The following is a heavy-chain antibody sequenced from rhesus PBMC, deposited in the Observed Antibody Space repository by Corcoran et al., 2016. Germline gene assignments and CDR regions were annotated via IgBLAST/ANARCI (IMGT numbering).Heavy chain of an antibody. CDR1: GGSISSNY. CDR3: ARDNGWNDWGAFDF. D-gene: IGHD1-14*01. CDR2: IYGSSGST. Sequence: QVQLQESGPGLVKPSEPLSLTCAVSGGSISSNYWSWLRHPPGKGLEWIGYIYGSSGSTYYNPSLKSRVTMSTDTSKNQFSLKLSSVTAADTAVYYCARDNGWNDWGAFDFWGQGLRVTVSS. V-gene: IGHV4-165*01. J-gene: IGHJ3*01.